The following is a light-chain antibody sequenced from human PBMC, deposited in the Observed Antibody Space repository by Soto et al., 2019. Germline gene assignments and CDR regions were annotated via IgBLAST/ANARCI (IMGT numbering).Light chain of an antibody. CDR3: SSYAGSTTVL. V-gene: IGLV2-14*01. CDR1: SSDIGDYNY. Sequence: QSALTQPASVSGSLGQSIALSCTGTSSDIGDYNYVSWYQQLPGKAPTLMIYDVSNRHSGVSDRFSGSVSGNTASLTISGLQPEDEADYYCSSYAGSTTVLFGGGTKLTVL. J-gene: IGLJ2*01. CDR2: DVS.